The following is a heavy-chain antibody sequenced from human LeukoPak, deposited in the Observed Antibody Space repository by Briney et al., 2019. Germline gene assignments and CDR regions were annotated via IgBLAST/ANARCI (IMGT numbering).Heavy chain of an antibody. CDR1: RFSFSDYD. J-gene: IGHJ6*03. D-gene: IGHD2-2*02. CDR2: ISHDGSRK. CDR3: VNRLGGYCSSSSCYTEYYYMDV. Sequence: PGGSLRLSCRASRFSFSDYDMHWVRQAPGKGLEWVAVISHDGSRKYYGDSVMGRFTISRDNSKNTLYLQMNSLRTEDTAVYYCVNRLGGYCSSSSCYTEYYYMDVWGKGTTVTVSS. V-gene: IGHV3-30*18.